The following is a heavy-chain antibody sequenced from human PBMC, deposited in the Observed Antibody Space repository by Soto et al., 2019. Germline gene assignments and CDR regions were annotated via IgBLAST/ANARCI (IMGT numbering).Heavy chain of an antibody. CDR1: GCTFSNAW. J-gene: IGHJ4*02. CDR3: TTGGHVLLWFGEFLTPDY. CDR2: IKSKTDGGKT. Sequence: GGSLRLSCAASGCTFSNAWVNWVRQAPGKGLEWVGRIKSKTDGGKTDYAAPVKGRFTISRDDSKNTLYLQMNSLKTEDTAVYYCTTGGHVLLWFGEFLTPDYWGQGTLVTVSS. D-gene: IGHD3-10*01. V-gene: IGHV3-15*07.